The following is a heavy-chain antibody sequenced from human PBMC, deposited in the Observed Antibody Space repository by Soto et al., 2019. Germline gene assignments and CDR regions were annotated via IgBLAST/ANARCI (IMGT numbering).Heavy chain of an antibody. V-gene: IGHV1-8*01. CDR2: MNPNSGNT. J-gene: IGHJ6*03. CDR3: ARLKSSGWPRDYYYYYMDV. CDR1: GYTFTSYD. D-gene: IGHD6-19*01. Sequence: ASVKVSCKASGYTFTSYDINWVRQATGQGLEWMGWMNPNSGNTGYAQKFQGRVTMTRNTSISTAYMELSSLRSEDTAVYYCARLKSSGWPRDYYYYYMDVWGKGTTVTVSS.